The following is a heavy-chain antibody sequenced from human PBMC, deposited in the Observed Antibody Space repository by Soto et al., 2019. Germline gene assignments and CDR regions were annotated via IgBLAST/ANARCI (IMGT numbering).Heavy chain of an antibody. CDR3: AKVDCSGGSCYIGAFDI. CDR2: ISGSGGST. CDR1: GFTFSSYA. V-gene: IGHV3-23*01. D-gene: IGHD2-15*01. Sequence: GGSLRLSCAASGFTFSSYAMSWVRQALGKGLEWVSAISGSGGSTYYADSVKGRFTISRDNSKNTLYLQMNGLRAEDTAVYYCAKVDCSGGSCYIGAFDIWGQGTMVTVSS. J-gene: IGHJ3*02.